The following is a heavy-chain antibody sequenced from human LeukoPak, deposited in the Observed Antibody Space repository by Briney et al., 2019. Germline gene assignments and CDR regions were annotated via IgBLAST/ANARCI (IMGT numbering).Heavy chain of an antibody. CDR1: GGSISSGGYS. CDR3: ARCWSGYYDY. D-gene: IGHD3-3*01. V-gene: IGHV4-30-2*01. Sequence: SQTLSLTCAVSGGSISSGGYSWSWIRQPPGKGLEWIGYIYHGGSTYYNPSLKSRVTISVDRSKNQFSLKLSSVTAADTAVYYCARCWSGYYDYWGQGTLVTVSS. CDR2: IYHGGST. J-gene: IGHJ4*02.